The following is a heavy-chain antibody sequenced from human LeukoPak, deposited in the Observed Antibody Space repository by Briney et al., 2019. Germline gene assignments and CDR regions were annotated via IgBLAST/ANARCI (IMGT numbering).Heavy chain of an antibody. D-gene: IGHD6-6*01. CDR1: GYTFTGYY. V-gene: IGHV1-2*04. J-gene: IGHJ4*02. Sequence: ASVKVSCRASGYTFTGYYMHWVRQAPGQGLERMGWINPNSGGTNYAQKFQGWVTMTRDTSISTAYMELSRLRSDDTAVYYCATGGYSSSLPDYWGQGTLVTVSS. CDR3: ATGGYSSSLPDY. CDR2: INPNSGGT.